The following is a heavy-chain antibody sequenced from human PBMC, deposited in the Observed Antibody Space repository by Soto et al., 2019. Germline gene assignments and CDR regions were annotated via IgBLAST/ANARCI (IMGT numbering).Heavy chain of an antibody. CDR2: IYPGDSDT. CDR1: GYSFTSYW. J-gene: IGHJ6*02. D-gene: IGHD6-13*01. CDR3: ARHGRVAAPPRYYYYGMDV. V-gene: IGHV5-51*01. Sequence: PGESLKISCKGSGYSFTSYWIGWVRQMPGKGLEWMGIIYPGDSDTRYSPSFQGQVTISADKSISTAYLQWSSLKASDTAMYYCARHGRVAAPPRYYYYGMDVWGQGTTVTVSS.